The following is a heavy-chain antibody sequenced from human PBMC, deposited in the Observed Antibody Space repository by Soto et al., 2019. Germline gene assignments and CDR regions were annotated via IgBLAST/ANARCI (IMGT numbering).Heavy chain of an antibody. Sequence: EVHLLESGGGLVQPGGSLRLSCAASGFTFSSCAMTWVRQAPGKGLEWVSEVSGGADDTYYADSVKGRFTISRDNSKNTLSLQMNSLRAEDTAVYYCAKEGGDYNYYYLDVWGKGTTVTVSS. CDR1: GFTFSSCA. CDR3: AKEGGDYNYYYLDV. V-gene: IGHV3-23*01. D-gene: IGHD4-17*01. CDR2: VSGGADDT. J-gene: IGHJ6*03.